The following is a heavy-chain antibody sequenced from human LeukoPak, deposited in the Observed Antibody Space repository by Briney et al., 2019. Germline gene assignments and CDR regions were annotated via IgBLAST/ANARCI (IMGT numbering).Heavy chain of an antibody. CDR1: GFPFSSYP. CDR2: ITASGDST. D-gene: IGHD6-19*01. J-gene: IGHJ4*02. CDR3: AKAPLPIAVAGTDY. Sequence: PGGSLRLSCAGSGFPFSSYPISWVRQPPGKGLEWVSAITASGDSTYSADSVKGRFTISRDDSRNTLFLEMSSLRAEDTAVYYCAKAPLPIAVAGTDYWGQGTLVTVSS. V-gene: IGHV3-23*01.